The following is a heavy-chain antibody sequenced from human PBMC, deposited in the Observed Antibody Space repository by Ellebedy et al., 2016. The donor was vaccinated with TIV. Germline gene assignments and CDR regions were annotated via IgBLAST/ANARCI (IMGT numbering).Heavy chain of an antibody. J-gene: IGHJ4*02. CDR3: AIFTPIYSSGWYYFDY. V-gene: IGHV3-66*01. CDR1: GLTVNSNY. D-gene: IGHD6-19*01. CDR2: IFSSGSA. Sequence: GGSLRLXCAVSGLTVNSNYMTWVRQAPGKGLEWVSVIFSSGSAFYGDSVRGRFSISRDNSKNVLYLQMNSLRAEDTAVYYCAIFTPIYSSGWYYFDYWGQGALVSVSS.